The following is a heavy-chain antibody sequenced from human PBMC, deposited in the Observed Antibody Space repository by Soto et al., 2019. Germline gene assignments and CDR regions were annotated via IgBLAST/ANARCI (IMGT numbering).Heavy chain of an antibody. CDR2: ISSNGGTT. CDR1: GFTFSSYD. CDR3: VRRVSGNYDY. V-gene: IGHV3-64*01. D-gene: IGHD1-7*01. Sequence: EVQLAESGGGMVQPGGSLRLSCVASGFTFSSYDMHWVRQAPGKGLEYVSSISSNGGTTYYGNSVKGRFTISRDNYKNTMYLQMGSTRAEAMAVYYCVRRVSGNYDYWGQGTLVTVSS. J-gene: IGHJ4*02.